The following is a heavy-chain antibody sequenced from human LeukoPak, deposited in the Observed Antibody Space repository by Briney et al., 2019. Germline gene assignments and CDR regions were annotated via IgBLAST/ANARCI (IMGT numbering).Heavy chain of an antibody. J-gene: IGHJ6*02. CDR1: GGTFSSYA. D-gene: IGHD3-16*02. CDR2: IIPIFGTA. V-gene: IGHV1-69*05. Sequence: ASVKVSCKASGGTFSSYAISWVRQAPGQGLEWMGGIIPIFGTANYAQKFQGRVTITTDESTSTAYMELSSLRSEDTAVYYCARAHRVWGSYRYYYYYGMDVWGQGTTVTVSS. CDR3: ARAHRVWGSYRYYYYYGMDV.